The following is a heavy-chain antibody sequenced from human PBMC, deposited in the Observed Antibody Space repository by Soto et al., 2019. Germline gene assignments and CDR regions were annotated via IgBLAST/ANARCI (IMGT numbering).Heavy chain of an antibody. CDR3: ARGPIEYSSYPVDY. D-gene: IGHD6-6*01. V-gene: IGHV3-33*01. CDR1: GFTFSSYG. J-gene: IGHJ4*02. CDR2: IWYDGSNK. Sequence: QVQLVESGGGVVQPGRSLRLSCAASGFTFSSYGMHWVRQAPGKGLEWVAVIWYDGSNKYYADSVKGRFTISRDKSKNTLYLQMNSLRAEDTAVYYCARGPIEYSSYPVDYWGQGTLVTVSS.